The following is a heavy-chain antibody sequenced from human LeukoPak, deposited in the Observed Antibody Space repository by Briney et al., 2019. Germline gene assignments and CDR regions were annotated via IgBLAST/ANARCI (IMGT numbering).Heavy chain of an antibody. CDR2: ISADNGNT. CDR1: GYIFTRYG. V-gene: IGHV1-18*01. D-gene: IGHD6-13*01. J-gene: IGHJ4*02. CDR3: ARDHMLRSAAGTLDY. Sequence: ASVKVSCKASGYIFTRYGVTWVRQAPGQGLEWMGWISADNGNTNYAEKFQGRVTMTTDTSTSTAYMELRGLRSDDTAVYYCARDHMLRSAAGTLDYWGQGTLVTVSS.